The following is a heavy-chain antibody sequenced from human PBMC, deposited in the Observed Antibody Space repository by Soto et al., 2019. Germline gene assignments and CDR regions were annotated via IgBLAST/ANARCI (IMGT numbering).Heavy chain of an antibody. Sequence: QLQLQESGPGLVKPAETLSLKCAVSGGSVSSGNYFWGWIRQPPGKGLEWIGNIYYNGDTYYSQSLKSRVTMSVDTAKRQFSLRLAPVTAAGTAVYYCPSRVIVNLNQVCAFDFWVQGTLLTVSS. J-gene: IGHJ3*01. CDR2: IYYNGDT. V-gene: IGHV4-39*01. CDR3: PSRVIVNLNQVCAFDF. CDR1: GGSVSSGNYF. D-gene: IGHD3-16*02.